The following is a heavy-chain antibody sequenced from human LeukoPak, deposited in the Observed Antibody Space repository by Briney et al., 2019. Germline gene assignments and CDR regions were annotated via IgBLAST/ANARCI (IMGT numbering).Heavy chain of an antibody. J-gene: IGHJ6*02. CDR1: GYTFTSYD. Sequence: ASVKVSFKASGYTFTSYDINWVRQATGQGLEWMGWMNPNSGNTGYAQKLQGRVTMTTDTSTSTAYMELRSLRSDDTAVYYCARGFPSSSGWYYGMDVWGQGTTVTVSS. CDR3: ARGFPSSSGWYYGMDV. D-gene: IGHD6-6*01. V-gene: IGHV1-8*01. CDR2: MNPNSGNT.